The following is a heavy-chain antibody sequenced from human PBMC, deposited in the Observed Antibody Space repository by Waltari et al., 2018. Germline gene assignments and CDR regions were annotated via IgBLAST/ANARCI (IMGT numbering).Heavy chain of an antibody. J-gene: IGHJ1*01. CDR3: ATVPNLVVVIAFLFQH. V-gene: IGHV1-24*01. D-gene: IGHD2-21*01. Sequence: QLQLVQSGAEVQKPGASVKVSCKVSGYTLTEFSMHWVRQAPGKGLEWMGGFDPEDGETIYAQKFQGRVTMTEDTSTDTAYMELSSLRSEDTAVYYCATVPNLVVVIAFLFQHWGQGTLVTVSS. CDR1: GYTLTEFS. CDR2: FDPEDGET.